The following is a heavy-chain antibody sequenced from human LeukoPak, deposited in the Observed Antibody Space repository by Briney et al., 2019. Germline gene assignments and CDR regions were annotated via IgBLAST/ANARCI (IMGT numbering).Heavy chain of an antibody. V-gene: IGHV4-59*01. Sequence: SETLSLACTVSGGSISSYYWSWIRQPPGKGLEWIGYIYYSGSTNYNPSLKSRVTISVDTSKNQFSLKLSSVTAADTAVYYCARGRWFGELLFHAFDYWGQGTPVTVSS. D-gene: IGHD3-10*01. CDR1: GGSISSYY. J-gene: IGHJ4*02. CDR2: IYYSGST. CDR3: ARGRWFGELLFHAFDY.